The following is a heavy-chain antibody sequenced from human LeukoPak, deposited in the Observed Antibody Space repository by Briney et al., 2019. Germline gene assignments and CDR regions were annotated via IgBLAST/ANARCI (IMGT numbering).Heavy chain of an antibody. CDR1: GFTVSSNY. CDR3: ARGRSIAARRCYYYYMDV. CDR2: IYSGGST. D-gene: IGHD6-6*01. V-gene: IGHV3-66*02. J-gene: IGHJ6*03. Sequence: PGGSLRLSCAASGFTVSSNYMSWVRQAPGKGLEWVSVIYSGGSTYYADSVKGRFTISRDNSKNTLYLQMNSLRAEDTAVYYCARGRSIAARRCYYYYMDVWGKGTTVTVSS.